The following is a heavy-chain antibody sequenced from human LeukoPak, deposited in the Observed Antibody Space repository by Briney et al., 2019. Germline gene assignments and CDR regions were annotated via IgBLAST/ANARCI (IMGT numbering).Heavy chain of an antibody. D-gene: IGHD6-19*01. J-gene: IGHJ2*01. Sequence: GGSLRLSCAASRFTFSSYAMNWVRQAPGKGLEWVASISGNGGSTYYADSVKGRFTISRDNSRNAVFLQMISLRDDDTAIYYCAKIERWLVHGFDLWGRGTLVTVSS. V-gene: IGHV3-23*01. CDR1: RFTFSSYA. CDR3: AKIERWLVHGFDL. CDR2: ISGNGGST.